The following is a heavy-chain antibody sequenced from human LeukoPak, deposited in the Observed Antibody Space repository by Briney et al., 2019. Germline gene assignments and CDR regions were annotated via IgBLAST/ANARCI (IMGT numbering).Heavy chain of an antibody. D-gene: IGHD5-18*01. V-gene: IGHV4-59*01. CDR3: ARSLYRYGADASDI. J-gene: IGHJ3*02. CDR1: GGSISSYD. Sequence: SETLSLTCTVSGGSISSYDWSWIRQPPGKGLEWIGYIYYSGSTNYNPSLESRLTISVASSKNQFSLKLSSVTAADTAVYYCARSLYRYGADASDIWGQGTMVTVSS. CDR2: IYYSGST.